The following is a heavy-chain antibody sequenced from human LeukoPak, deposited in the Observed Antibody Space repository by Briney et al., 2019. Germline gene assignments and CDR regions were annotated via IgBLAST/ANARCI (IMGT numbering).Heavy chain of an antibody. Sequence: SETLSLTCTVSGGSISSSSYYWGWIRQPPGKGLEWIGYIYYSGSTNYNPSLKSRVTIPVDTSKNQFSLKLSSVTAADTAVYYCARASVDTAMGFWGWGSGEFDYWGQGTLVTVSS. V-gene: IGHV4-61*05. J-gene: IGHJ4*02. CDR2: IYYSGST. CDR3: ARASVDTAMGFWGWGSGEFDY. D-gene: IGHD5-18*01. CDR1: GGSISSSSYY.